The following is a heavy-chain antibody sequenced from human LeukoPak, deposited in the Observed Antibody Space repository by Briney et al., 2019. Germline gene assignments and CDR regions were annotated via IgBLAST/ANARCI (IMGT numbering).Heavy chain of an antibody. CDR3: ARENDYVWGSYRYGPTGWFDP. CDR2: MNPNSGNT. V-gene: IGHV1-8*01. Sequence: GASVKVSCKASGYTFTSYDINWVRQATGQGLEWMGWMNPNSGNTGYAQKFQGRVTMTRNTSISTAYMGLSSLRSEDTAVYYCARENDYVWGSYRYGPTGWFDPWGQGTLVTVSS. J-gene: IGHJ5*02. D-gene: IGHD3-16*02. CDR1: GYTFTSYD.